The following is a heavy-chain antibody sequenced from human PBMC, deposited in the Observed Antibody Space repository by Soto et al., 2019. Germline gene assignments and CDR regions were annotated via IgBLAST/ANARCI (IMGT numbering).Heavy chain of an antibody. Sequence: GGSLRLSCAASGFTFSDYYMSWIRQAPGKGLEWVSYISSSSSYTNYADSVKGRFTISRDNAKNSLYLQMNSLRAEDTAVYYCARGIEMATIFDYWGQGTLVTVSS. CDR3: ARGIEMATIFDY. D-gene: IGHD5-12*01. CDR1: GFTFSDYY. CDR2: ISSSSSYT. V-gene: IGHV3-11*06. J-gene: IGHJ4*02.